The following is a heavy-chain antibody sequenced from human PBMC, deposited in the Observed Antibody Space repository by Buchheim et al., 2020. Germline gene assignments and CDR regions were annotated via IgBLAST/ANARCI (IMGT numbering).Heavy chain of an antibody. Sequence: QVQLQESGPGLVKPSQTLSLTCTVSGGSISSGSYYWSWIRQPAGKGLEWIGRIYTSGSTSYNPSLKSRVTISVDTSKNQFSLKLSSVTAADTAVYYCARDIRNYDILTGYYLYYFDYWGQGTL. CDR3: ARDIRNYDILTGYYLYYFDY. CDR1: GGSISSGSYY. D-gene: IGHD3-9*01. V-gene: IGHV4-61*02. J-gene: IGHJ4*02. CDR2: IYTSGST.